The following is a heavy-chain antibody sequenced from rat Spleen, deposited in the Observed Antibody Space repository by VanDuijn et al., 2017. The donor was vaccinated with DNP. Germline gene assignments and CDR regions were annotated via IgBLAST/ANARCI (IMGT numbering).Heavy chain of an antibody. CDR3: AGADGRYYYTYAMDA. CDR1: GFAFSTAW. V-gene: IGHV6-6*01. CDR2: IKAKSNNYAT. Sequence: EVQVLEAGGGLVQPGNSLKLSCATSGFAFSTAWIYWFRQFPEKRLEWIARIKAKSNNYATDYTESVKGRFTISRDDSKSSIYLQMNNLQWEDTAIYYCAGADGRYYYTYAMDAWGQGTSVTVSS. D-gene: IGHD1-12*02. J-gene: IGHJ4*01.